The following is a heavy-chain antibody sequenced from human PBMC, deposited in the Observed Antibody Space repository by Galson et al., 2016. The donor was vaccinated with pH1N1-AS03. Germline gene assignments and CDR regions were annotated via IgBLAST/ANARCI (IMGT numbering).Heavy chain of an antibody. CDR3: ARGLKSMLRGVIDNYYGMDV. Sequence: SVKVSCKASGYIFSDYYMHWVRQAPGQGLEWMAWININDGVTNYAQKFHGRVTMSRDTSISTAYMERSRLGSDDTAVYYCARGLKSMLRGVIDNYYGMDVWGRGTTVTVSS. J-gene: IGHJ6*02. CDR1: GYIFSDYY. CDR2: ININDGVT. V-gene: IGHV1-2*02. D-gene: IGHD3-10*01.